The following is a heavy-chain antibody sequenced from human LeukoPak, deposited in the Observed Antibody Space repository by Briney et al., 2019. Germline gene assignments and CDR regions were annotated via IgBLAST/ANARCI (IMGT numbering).Heavy chain of an antibody. CDR2: INHSGST. D-gene: IGHD5-24*01. CDR1: GGSFSGYY. Sequence: PSETLSLTCAVYGGSFSGYYWSWIRQPPGKGLEWIGEINHSGSTNYNPSLKSRVTISVDTSKNQFSLKLSSVTAADTAVYYCARGGEDGYNYSFDYWGRGTLVTVSS. V-gene: IGHV4-34*01. CDR3: ARGGEDGYNYSFDY. J-gene: IGHJ4*02.